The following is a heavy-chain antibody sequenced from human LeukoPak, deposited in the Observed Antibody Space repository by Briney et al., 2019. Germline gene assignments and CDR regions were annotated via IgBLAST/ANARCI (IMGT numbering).Heavy chain of an antibody. V-gene: IGHV3-30*02. CDR1: GFMFRDCG. CDR3: AKDPGATAWGYYMDV. D-gene: IGHD7-27*01. J-gene: IGHJ6*03. Sequence: PGGSLRLSCAASGFMFRDCGMHWVRQAPDKGLEWVSFIWNDGRSEHYADSVQGRFSVSRDNSDNTLYLHMTNLRPDDTAVYYCAKDPGATAWGYYMDVWGTGTTVTVSS. CDR2: IWNDGRSE.